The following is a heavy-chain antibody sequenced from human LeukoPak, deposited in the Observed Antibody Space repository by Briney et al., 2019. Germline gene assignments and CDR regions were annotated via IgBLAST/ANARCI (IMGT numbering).Heavy chain of an antibody. Sequence: SGETLRLSCSASWFNLTTYVMNGLGQAPGKELEGVSGIGGSGIRTYYADPVKGRFIISRDHSRNTLYLQMNSLRDEDKAVYYCAKDSNWILFDDWGQGTLVTVSS. CDR1: WFNLTTYV. V-gene: IGHV3-23*01. D-gene: IGHD2-2*03. CDR3: AKDSNWILFDD. J-gene: IGHJ4*02. CDR2: IGGSGIRT.